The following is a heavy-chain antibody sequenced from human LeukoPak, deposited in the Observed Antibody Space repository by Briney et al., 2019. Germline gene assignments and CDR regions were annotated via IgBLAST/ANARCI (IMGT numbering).Heavy chain of an antibody. D-gene: IGHD6-13*01. J-gene: IGHJ4*02. Sequence: GGSLRLSCAASGFTFTNYGMGWVRQAPGKGLEWVSGINSGGNTYYAVSVKGRVTISRDNSRNTLYLQMNSLRVDDTAVYYCAKEAGLIAAAGPFDNWGQGTLVTVSS. CDR2: INSGGNT. V-gene: IGHV3-23*01. CDR1: GFTFTNYG. CDR3: AKEAGLIAAAGPFDN.